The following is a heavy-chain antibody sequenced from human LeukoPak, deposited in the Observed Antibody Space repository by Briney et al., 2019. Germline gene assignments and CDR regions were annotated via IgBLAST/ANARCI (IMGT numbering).Heavy chain of an antibody. J-gene: IGHJ4*02. CDR3: ARALGLLEEGYFDY. V-gene: IGHV3-23*01. CDR1: GFTFSSYA. Sequence: PGGSLRLSCAASGFTFSSYAMSWVRQAPGKGPEWVSAISGSGGSTYYADSVKGRFTISRDNAKNTLYLQMNSLRAEDTAVYYCARALGLLEEGYFDYWGQGTLVTVSS. CDR2: ISGSGGST. D-gene: IGHD1-1*01.